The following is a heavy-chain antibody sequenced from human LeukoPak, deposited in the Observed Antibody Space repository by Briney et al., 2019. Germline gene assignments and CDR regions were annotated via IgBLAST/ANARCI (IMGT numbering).Heavy chain of an antibody. J-gene: IGHJ3*02. D-gene: IGHD6-13*01. V-gene: IGHV4-59*01. CDR3: ARALQPGVYAFDI. CDR2: IYYSGST. CDR1: GVSISSYY. Sequence: KPSETLSLTCTVSGVSISSYYWTWIRQPPGEGLEWIGYIYYSGSTNYNPSLKSRVTISVDTSKNQFSLKLSSVTAADTAVYYYARALQPGVYAFDIWGQGTVVTVSS.